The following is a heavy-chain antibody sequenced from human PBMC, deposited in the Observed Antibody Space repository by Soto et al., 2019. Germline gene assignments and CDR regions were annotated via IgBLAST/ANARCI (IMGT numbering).Heavy chain of an antibody. CDR1: VGTFSSYA. D-gene: IGHD5-12*01. J-gene: IGHJ6*02. Sequence: SVKVSCKASVGTFSSYAISWVRQDPGQGLEWMGGIIPIFGTANYAQKFQGRVTITADKSTSTAYMELSSLRSEDTAVYYCARVLLGGGYELYCYYYGMDVWGQGTTVTVSS. V-gene: IGHV1-69*06. CDR3: ARVLLGGGYELYCYYYGMDV. CDR2: IIPIFGTA.